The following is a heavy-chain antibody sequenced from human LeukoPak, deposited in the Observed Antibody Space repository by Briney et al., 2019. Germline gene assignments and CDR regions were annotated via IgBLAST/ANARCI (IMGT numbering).Heavy chain of an antibody. Sequence: ASVKVACKASGYTFTAYYMHWVRQAPGQGLEWMGWINPNGGGTNYAQKFQGRVTMTRDTSISTAYMELSRLRSDDTAVYYCARVSKDIVLMMSASFFDYWGQGTLVTVSS. V-gene: IGHV1-2*02. CDR1: GYTFTAYY. CDR2: INPNGGGT. CDR3: ARVSKDIVLMMSASFFDY. J-gene: IGHJ4*02. D-gene: IGHD2-8*01.